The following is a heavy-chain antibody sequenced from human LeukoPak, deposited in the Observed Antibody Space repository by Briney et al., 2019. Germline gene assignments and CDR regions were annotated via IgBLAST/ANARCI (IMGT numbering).Heavy chain of an antibody. CDR1: GDSISSYY. D-gene: IGHD3-10*01. V-gene: IGHV4-4*07. J-gene: IGHJ4*02. CDR2: IYTSGST. Sequence: PSETLSLTCTVSGDSISSYYWSWIRQPAGKGLEWIGRIYTSGSTNYNPSLKSRVTMSVDTSKNQFSLKLSSVTAADTAVDYCSRDFSGSSSHYWGQGTLVTVSS. CDR3: SRDFSGSSSHY.